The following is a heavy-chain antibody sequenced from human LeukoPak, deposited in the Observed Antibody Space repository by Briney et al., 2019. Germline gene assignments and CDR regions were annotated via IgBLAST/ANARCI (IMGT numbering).Heavy chain of an antibody. CDR1: GFTLSTYW. V-gene: IGHV3-7*01. CDR2: NKGDGTSE. J-gene: IGHJ4*02. D-gene: IGHD2/OR15-2a*01. CDR3: VRDRGWYHFDL. Sequence: GGSLRLSCAASGFTLSTYWMTWIRQAPGKGLEWVAHNKGDGTSEEYLDSVKGRFTISRDNTKNSLFLQLNSLRAEDTGVYYCVRDRGWYHFDLWGQGTLVTVSS.